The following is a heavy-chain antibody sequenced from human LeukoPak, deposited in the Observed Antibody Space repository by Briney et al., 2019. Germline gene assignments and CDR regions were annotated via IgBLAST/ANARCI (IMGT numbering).Heavy chain of an antibody. CDR3: ARARYYGSGSPRTSLHYYYGMDV. D-gene: IGHD3-10*01. V-gene: IGHV4-39*07. CDR2: IYYSGST. Sequence: SETLSLTCTVSGVSISSSSYYWGRLRQPPGKGLEWIGSIYYSGSTYYNPSLKSRVTISVDTSKNQFSLKLSSVTAADTAVYYCARARYYGSGSPRTSLHYYYGMDVWGQGTTVTVSS. CDR1: GVSISSSSYY. J-gene: IGHJ6*02.